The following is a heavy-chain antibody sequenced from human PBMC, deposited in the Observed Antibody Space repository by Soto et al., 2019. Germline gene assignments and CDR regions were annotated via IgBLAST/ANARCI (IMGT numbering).Heavy chain of an antibody. CDR1: GYTFTSYG. CDR2: ISAYNGNT. V-gene: IGHV1-18*01. Sequence: ASLKVSCKASGYTFTSYGICWARQAPGQGLEWMGWISAYNGNTNYAQKLQGRVTMTTDTSTSTAYMELRSLRSDDTAVYYCARDLRFLEWLSPWGQGTLVTVSS. D-gene: IGHD3-3*01. CDR3: ARDLRFLEWLSP. J-gene: IGHJ5*02.